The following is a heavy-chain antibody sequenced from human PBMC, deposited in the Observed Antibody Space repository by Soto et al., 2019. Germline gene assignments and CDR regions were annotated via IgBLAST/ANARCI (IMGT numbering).Heavy chain of an antibody. CDR1: GNTFSSYG. CDR3: ARDGGLGSRRFDY. J-gene: IGHJ4*02. V-gene: IGHV1-69*06. CDR2: IFPVFGST. Sequence: FAVRVSCKASGNTFSSYGINWVRQAPGQGLEWMGGIFPVFGSTNYAQKFQGRVTITADKSTMTAYLEVNNLTSDDTAVFYCARDGGLGSRRFDYGGQGTLVT. D-gene: IGHD2-15*01.